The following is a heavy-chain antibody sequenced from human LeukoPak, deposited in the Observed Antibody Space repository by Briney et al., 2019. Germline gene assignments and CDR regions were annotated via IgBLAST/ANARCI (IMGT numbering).Heavy chain of an antibody. Sequence: LSQTLSLTCAISGDSVSRDSIAWNWIRQSPSRGLEWLGRTYYRSKWYNDYAVSVKSRIITNPDTSKNQFSLQLNSVTPEDTAVYYCPRDNHVRPFDYWGQGTLVTVSS. CDR2: TYYRSKWYN. D-gene: IGHD2/OR15-2a*01. CDR1: GDSVSRDSIA. CDR3: PRDNHVRPFDY. J-gene: IGHJ4*02. V-gene: IGHV6-1*01.